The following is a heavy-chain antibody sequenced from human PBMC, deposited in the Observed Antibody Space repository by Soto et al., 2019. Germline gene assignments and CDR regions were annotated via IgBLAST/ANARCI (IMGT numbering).Heavy chain of an antibody. CDR3: ERATDGYSSSYHFDY. Sequence: SETLSLTCAVSGGSISSSNWWSWVRQPPGKGLEWIGEIYHSGSTNYNPSLKSRVTISVDKSKNQFSLKLSSVTAADTAVYYCERATDGYSSSYHFDYWGQGTLVTVS. V-gene: IGHV4-4*02. CDR2: IYHSGST. CDR1: GGSISSSNW. J-gene: IGHJ4*02. D-gene: IGHD6-6*01.